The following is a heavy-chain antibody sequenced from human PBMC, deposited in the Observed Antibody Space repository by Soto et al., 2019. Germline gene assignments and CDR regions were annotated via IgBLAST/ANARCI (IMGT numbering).Heavy chain of an antibody. CDR1: GFTFSSYT. CDR2: ISWDGGST. V-gene: IGHV3-43*01. D-gene: IGHD3-10*01. J-gene: IGHJ5*02. CDR3: AKDGMVRDRGWFDP. Sequence: PGGSLRLSCAASGFTFSSYTMHWVRQAPGKGLEWVSLISWDGGSTYYADSVKGRFTISRDNSKNSLYLQMNSLRTEDTALYYCAKDGMVRDRGWFDPWGQGTLVTVSS.